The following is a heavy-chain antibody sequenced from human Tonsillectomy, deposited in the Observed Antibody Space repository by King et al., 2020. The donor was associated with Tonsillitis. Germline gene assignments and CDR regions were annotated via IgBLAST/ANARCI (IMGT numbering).Heavy chain of an antibody. J-gene: IGHJ4*02. Sequence: VQLVESGGGLVQPGGSLRLSCAASGFTFSRYAMSWVRQAPGKGLAWVSAISGSGGSTYYADSVKGRFSITRDNSKNTQSLQMNSLRVEDTAVYYCAKGVDTAMGGFDYWGQGTLVTVSS. CDR2: ISGSGGST. CDR1: GFTFSRYA. V-gene: IGHV3-23*04. D-gene: IGHD5-18*01. CDR3: AKGVDTAMGGFDY.